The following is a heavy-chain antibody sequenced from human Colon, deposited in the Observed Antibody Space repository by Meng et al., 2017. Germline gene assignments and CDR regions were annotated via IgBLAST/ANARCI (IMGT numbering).Heavy chain of an antibody. CDR1: GFTFNNYG. Sequence: GESPKISCAASGFTFNNYGMHWVRQAPGKGLEWVAVISYDGSDKNYADSVKGRFTISRDNSKNTLYLQMNSLRVEDMAVYYCAKNSGSCWTPGINWFAPWGQGTLVTVSS. J-gene: IGHJ5*02. D-gene: IGHD1-26*01. CDR3: AKNSGSCWTPGINWFAP. V-gene: IGHV3-30*18. CDR2: ISYDGSDK.